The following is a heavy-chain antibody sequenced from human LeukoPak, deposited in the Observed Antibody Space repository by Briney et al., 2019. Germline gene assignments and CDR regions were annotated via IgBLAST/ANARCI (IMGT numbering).Heavy chain of an antibody. J-gene: IGHJ6*03. V-gene: IGHV3-20*04. CDR1: GFTFDNYG. CDR3: AKSGYYYYMDV. Sequence: GGSLRLSCAASGFTFDNYGVSWVRQAPGKGLEWVSGINWNGGSIDYADSVKGRFTISRDNANNSVYLQMNSLRTEDTALYYCAKSGYYYYMDVWGKGTTVTVSS. CDR2: INWNGGSI. D-gene: IGHD6-25*01.